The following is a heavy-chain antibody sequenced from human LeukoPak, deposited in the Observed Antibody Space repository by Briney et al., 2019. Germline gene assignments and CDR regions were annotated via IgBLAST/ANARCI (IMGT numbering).Heavy chain of an antibody. V-gene: IGHV4-61*02. Sequence: SQTLSLICTVSGGSISSGSYYWSWIRQPAGKGLEWIGRIYTSGSTNYNPSLKSRVTISVDTSKNQFSLKLSSVTAADTAVYYCARGGGYSYGHQPDYWGQGTLVTVSS. CDR3: ARGGGYSYGHQPDY. D-gene: IGHD5-18*01. CDR1: GGSISSGSYY. CDR2: IYTSGST. J-gene: IGHJ4*02.